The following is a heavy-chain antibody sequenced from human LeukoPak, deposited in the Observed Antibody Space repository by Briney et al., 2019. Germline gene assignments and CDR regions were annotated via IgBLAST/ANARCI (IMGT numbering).Heavy chain of an antibody. CDR1: GFSVRTYY. V-gene: IGHV3-66*01. J-gene: IGHJ4*02. CDR3: AREGSSSWYGPDYFDY. Sequence: GGSLRLSCAASGFSVRTYYMSWVRQAPGKGLEWVSVIYSGGTTDYADSVKGRFTISRDNSKNTLYLQMSTLRAEDTAVYYCAREGSSSWYGPDYFDYWGQGTLVTVSS. D-gene: IGHD6-13*01. CDR2: IYSGGTT.